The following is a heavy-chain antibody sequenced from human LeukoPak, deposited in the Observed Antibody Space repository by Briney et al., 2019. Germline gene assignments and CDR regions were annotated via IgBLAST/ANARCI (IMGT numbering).Heavy chain of an antibody. CDR1: GFTFGDYA. CDR2: IRSKAYGGTT. CDR3: TTGDTIFGVVIPVPRYYYYGMDV. J-gene: IGHJ6*02. Sequence: KSGGSLRLSCTASGFTFGDYAMSWFRQAPGKGLEWVGFIRSKAYGGTTEYAASVKGRFTISRDDSKNTLYLQMNSLKTEDTAVYYCTTGDTIFGVVIPVPRYYYYGMDVWGQGTTVTVSS. V-gene: IGHV3-49*05. D-gene: IGHD3-3*01.